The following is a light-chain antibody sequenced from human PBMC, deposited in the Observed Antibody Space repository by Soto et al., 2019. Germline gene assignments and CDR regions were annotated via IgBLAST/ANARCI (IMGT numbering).Light chain of an antibody. CDR1: QSINNC. CDR2: GAS. CDR3: QQCYATPLT. Sequence: DIQMTQSPSSLSASIGDRVTITCRASQSINNCLNWYRQKPGKAPKLLMYGASTLESGVPSRFSGSSSGTDFTHTTSRLQTEDFATYYCQQCYATPLTLGSGTKVEI. V-gene: IGKV1-39*01. J-gene: IGKJ4*01.